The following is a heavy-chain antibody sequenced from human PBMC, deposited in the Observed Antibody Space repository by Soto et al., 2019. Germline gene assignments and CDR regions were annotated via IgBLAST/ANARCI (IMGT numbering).Heavy chain of an antibody. J-gene: IGHJ4*02. CDR1: GFSLSTSGVG. CDR3: AHSLAASNSVDYEPITSFDN. V-gene: IGHV2-5*02. Sequence: SGPTLVNPTQTLTLTCTFSGFSLSTSGVGVGWIRQPPGKALEWLALIYWDDDKRYSPSLKSRLTITKDTSKNQVVLTMTNMDPVDTATYYCAHSLAASNSVDYEPITSFDNWGQETLVTISS. CDR2: IYWDDDK. D-gene: IGHD4-17*01.